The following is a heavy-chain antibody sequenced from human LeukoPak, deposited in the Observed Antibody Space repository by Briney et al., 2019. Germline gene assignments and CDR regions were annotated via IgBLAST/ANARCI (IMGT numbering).Heavy chain of an antibody. V-gene: IGHV1-24*01. CDR2: FDPEDGET. J-gene: IGHJ4*02. CDR3: ATGDLEDYDILTGYYLGNFPLDY. D-gene: IGHD3-9*01. CDR1: GYTLTELS. Sequence: ASVKVSCKVSGYTLTELSMHWVRQAPGKGLEWMGGFDPEDGETIYAQKFQGRVTMTEDTSTDTAYMELSSLRSEDTAVYYGATGDLEDYDILTGYYLGNFPLDYWGQGTLVTVSS.